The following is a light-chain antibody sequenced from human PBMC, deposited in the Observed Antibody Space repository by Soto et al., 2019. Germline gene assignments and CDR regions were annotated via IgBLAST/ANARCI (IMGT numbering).Light chain of an antibody. J-gene: IGLJ2*01. CDR2: DVG. CDR1: SNDVGGYNY. Sequence: QSALTQPRSVSGSPGQSVTLSCTGTSNDVGGYNYVSWYQQYPGKAPTLMFYDVGKRPSGVPDRFSGSKSGNTASLIISGLQAEDEADYYCCSYAGSYSLVFGGGTKLTVL. CDR3: CSYAGSYSLV. V-gene: IGLV2-11*01.